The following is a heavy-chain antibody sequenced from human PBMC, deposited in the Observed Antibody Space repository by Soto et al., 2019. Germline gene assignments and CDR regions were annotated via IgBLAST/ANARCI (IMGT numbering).Heavy chain of an antibody. V-gene: IGHV4-4*07. J-gene: IGHJ4*02. CDR3: ARALTSAAGLYFDY. CDR1: GDSISSYY. CDR2: IHTTENT. D-gene: IGHD6-13*01. Sequence: SETLSLTCTVSGDSISSYYWSWIRQPAGKGMEWIGRIHTTENTNYNPSLRSRVTMSVDTSNNQFSLKLTSLTAADTVVYYCARALTSAAGLYFDYWGQGTLVTVSS.